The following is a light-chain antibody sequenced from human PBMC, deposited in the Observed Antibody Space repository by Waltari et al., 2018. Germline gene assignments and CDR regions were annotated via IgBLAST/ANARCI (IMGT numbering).Light chain of an antibody. CDR1: QSVGTW. V-gene: IGKV1-5*03. J-gene: IGKJ2*01. CDR3: QQYSSFST. Sequence: DIQMTQSPSTLSASVGDRVTISCRASQSVGTWLAWYQQKPGKAPKLLLYMASSLESGVPSRFSGSGSGTEFTLTISSLQPDDFATYSCQQYSSFSTFGQGTKLDI. CDR2: MAS.